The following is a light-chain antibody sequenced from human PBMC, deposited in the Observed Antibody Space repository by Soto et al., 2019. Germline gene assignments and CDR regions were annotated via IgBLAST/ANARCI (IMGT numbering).Light chain of an antibody. CDR2: DAS. V-gene: IGKV1-5*01. J-gene: IGKJ1*01. CDR3: QQYNAYPWT. Sequence: IQMTQSPSTLSASVGDRVTITCRASQSISSWLAWYQQKPGKAPKLLMYDASSLDSGVPSRFSGSGSGTEFTLTISSLQPDDFATYYCQQYNAYPWTFGQGTKVEIK. CDR1: QSISSW.